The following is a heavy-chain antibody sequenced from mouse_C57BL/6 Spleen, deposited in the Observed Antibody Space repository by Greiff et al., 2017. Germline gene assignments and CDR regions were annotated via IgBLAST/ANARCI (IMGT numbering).Heavy chain of an antibody. J-gene: IGHJ2*01. D-gene: IGHD3-2*02. CDR2: ISSGGSYT. CDR3: ARPASQAYFDY. Sequence: EVMLVESGGDLVKPGGSLKLSCAASGFTFSSSGLSWVRQTPDKRLDWVATISSGGSYTSYPASVKGRFPISRDNAKNTLYLQMSSLKSEDTAMYYCARPASQAYFDYWGQGTTLTVSS. CDR1: GFTFSSSG. V-gene: IGHV5-6*01.